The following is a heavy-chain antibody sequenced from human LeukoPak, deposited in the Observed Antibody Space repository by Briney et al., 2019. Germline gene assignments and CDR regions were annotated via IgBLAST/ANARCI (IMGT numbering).Heavy chain of an antibody. CDR2: INHIGRT. V-gene: IGHV4-34*01. Sequence: SETLSLTCTVYGESFNVYFWSWIRQPPGKGLEWIEEINHIGRTNSDPSVKSRVTMSIDTSKNQFSLKLTSVSAADTAVYYCARGYEGYLDYWGQGTLVTVSS. CDR1: GESFNVYF. J-gene: IGHJ4*02. D-gene: IGHD3-3*01. CDR3: ARGYEGYLDY.